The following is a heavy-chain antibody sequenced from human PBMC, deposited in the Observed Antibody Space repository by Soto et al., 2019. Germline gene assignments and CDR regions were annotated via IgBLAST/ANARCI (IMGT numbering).Heavy chain of an antibody. CDR1: GFSFSSYW. Sequence: EVQLVESGGGLVQPGGSLRLSCAASGFSFSSYWMTWARQAPGKGLEWVASMNRDGSEKRYVDSVEGRFTISRDNAKKSLFLQMNSLNPDDTAVYYCGRDAGRRFDYWGQGSLVTVSS. V-gene: IGHV3-7*01. CDR2: MNRDGSEK. J-gene: IGHJ4*02. D-gene: IGHD6-13*01. CDR3: GRDAGRRFDY.